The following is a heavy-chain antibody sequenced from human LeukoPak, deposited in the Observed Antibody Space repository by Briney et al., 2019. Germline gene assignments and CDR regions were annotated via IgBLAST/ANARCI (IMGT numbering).Heavy chain of an antibody. CDR3: ARVYVVRGVIILNP. Sequence: SETLSLTCTVSGGSISSYYWSWIRQPPGKGLEWIGYIYYSGSTNYNPSLKSQVTISVDTSKNQFSLKLSSVTAADTAVYYCARVYVVRGVIILNPWGQGTLVTVSS. CDR1: GGSISSYY. J-gene: IGHJ5*02. CDR2: IYYSGST. V-gene: IGHV4-59*01. D-gene: IGHD3-10*01.